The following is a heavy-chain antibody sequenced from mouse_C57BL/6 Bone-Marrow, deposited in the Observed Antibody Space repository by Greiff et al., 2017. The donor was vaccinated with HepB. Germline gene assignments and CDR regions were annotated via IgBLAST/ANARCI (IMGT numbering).Heavy chain of an antibody. CDR2: INPNNGGT. J-gene: IGHJ4*01. CDR3: ARSWLVRAMDY. V-gene: IGHV1-18*01. CDR1: GYTFPDYN. D-gene: IGHD2-3*01. Sequence: VQLQQSGPELVKPGASVKIPCKASGYTFPDYNMDWVKQSHGKSLEWIGDINPNNGGTIYNQKFKGKTTLTVDKSSSTAYMELRSLSSEDTAVYYCARSWLVRAMDYWGQGTSVTVSS.